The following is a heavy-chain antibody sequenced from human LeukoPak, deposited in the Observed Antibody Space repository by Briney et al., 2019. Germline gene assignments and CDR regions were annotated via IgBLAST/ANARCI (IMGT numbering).Heavy chain of an antibody. J-gene: IGHJ4*02. CDR1: GFTLSSYW. V-gene: IGHV3-74*01. CDR2: IKRDGSNT. Sequence: GGSLRLSCPACGFTLSSYWMHWVRQAPGKGLVWVSRIKRDGSNTNYADSVKGRFTISRDNAKNTLHLQMNSLRAEDTAVYYCARGGYYGSGRYYFDSWGQGTLVTVSS. D-gene: IGHD3-3*01. CDR3: ARGGYYGSGRYYFDS.